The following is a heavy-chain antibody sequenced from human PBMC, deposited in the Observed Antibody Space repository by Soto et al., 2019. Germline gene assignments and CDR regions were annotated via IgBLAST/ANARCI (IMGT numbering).Heavy chain of an antibody. CDR2: INTNTGNP. CDR3: ARKPTVHPGGDSGYDYAFDI. V-gene: IGHV7-4-1*02. CDR1: GYTFTSYA. D-gene: IGHD5-12*01. J-gene: IGHJ3*02. Sequence: ASVKVSCKASGYTFTSYAMNWVRQAPGQGLEWMGWINTNTGNPTYAQGFTGRFVFSLDTSVSTAYLQISSLKAEDTAVYYCARKPTVHPGGDSGYDYAFDIWGQGTMVTVSS.